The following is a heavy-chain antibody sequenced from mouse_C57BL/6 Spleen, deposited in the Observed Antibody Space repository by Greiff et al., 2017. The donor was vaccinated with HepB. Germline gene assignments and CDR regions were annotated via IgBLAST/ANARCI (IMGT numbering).Heavy chain of an antibody. CDR1: GFTFSSYA. V-gene: IGHV5-4*01. Sequence: EVQLVESGGGLVKPGGSLKLSCAASGFTFSSYAMSWVRQTPEKRLEWVATISDGGSYTYYPDNVKGRFTISRDNAKNNLYLQMSHLKSEDTAMYYCAREEGAYYSNPFAYWGQGTLVTVSA. CDR2: ISDGGSYT. CDR3: AREEGAYYSNPFAY. D-gene: IGHD2-5*01. J-gene: IGHJ3*01.